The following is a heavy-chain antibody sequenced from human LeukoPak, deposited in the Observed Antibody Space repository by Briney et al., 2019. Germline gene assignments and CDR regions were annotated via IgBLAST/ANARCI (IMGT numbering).Heavy chain of an antibody. D-gene: IGHD3-22*01. V-gene: IGHV3-21*01. CDR2: ISSSSSYI. Sequence: PGGSLRLSCAASGFTFSSYSMNWVRQAPGKGLEWVSSISSSSSYIYYADSVKGRFTISRDNAKNSLYLQMNSLRAEDTAVYYCARDLQERTYYYDSSDLGGAFDIWGQGTMVTVSS. CDR3: ARDLQERTYYYDSSDLGGAFDI. J-gene: IGHJ3*02. CDR1: GFTFSSYS.